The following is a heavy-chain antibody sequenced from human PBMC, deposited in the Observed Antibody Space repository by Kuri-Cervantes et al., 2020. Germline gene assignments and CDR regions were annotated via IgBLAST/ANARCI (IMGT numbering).Heavy chain of an antibody. D-gene: IGHD3-16*01. J-gene: IGHJ3*02. CDR2: IRGSGGST. Sequence: GGSLRLSCAVSGFTFTNYAMAWVRQAPGKGLEWVSAIRGSGGSTYSADSVKGRFTISRDNSKNTVDLQMNSLRAEDTAIYYCAKGTGRGPWGPFDIWGQGTMVTVSS. V-gene: IGHV3-23*01. CDR3: AKGTGRGPWGPFDI. CDR1: GFTFTNYA.